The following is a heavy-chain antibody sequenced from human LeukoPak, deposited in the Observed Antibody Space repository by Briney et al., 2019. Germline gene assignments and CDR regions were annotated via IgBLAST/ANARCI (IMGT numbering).Heavy chain of an antibody. V-gene: IGHV3-9*01. D-gene: IGHD5-24*01. Sequence: GRSLRLSCAASGFTFDDYAMHWVRQAPGKGLEWVSGISWNSGSIGYADSVKGRFTISRDNAKDSLFLQMNSLRAEDTAVYYCAREGDGYNSPIDYWGQGTLVTVSS. CDR2: ISWNSGSI. CDR1: GFTFDDYA. CDR3: AREGDGYNSPIDY. J-gene: IGHJ4*02.